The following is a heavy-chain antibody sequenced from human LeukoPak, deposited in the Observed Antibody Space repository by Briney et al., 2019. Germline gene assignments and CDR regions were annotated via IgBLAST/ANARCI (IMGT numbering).Heavy chain of an antibody. D-gene: IGHD3-22*01. J-gene: IGHJ3*02. CDR2: IYPGDSDT. CDR3: ARHPLHYDSSGYYSHDAFDI. V-gene: IGHV5-51*01. CDR1: GSRFTSYW. Sequence: GESLKISCKGSGSRFTSYWIGWVRQMPGKGLEWMGIIYPGDSDTRYSPSFQGQVTISADKSISTAYLQWSSLKASDTAMYYCARHPLHYDSSGYYSHDAFDIWGQGTMVTVSS.